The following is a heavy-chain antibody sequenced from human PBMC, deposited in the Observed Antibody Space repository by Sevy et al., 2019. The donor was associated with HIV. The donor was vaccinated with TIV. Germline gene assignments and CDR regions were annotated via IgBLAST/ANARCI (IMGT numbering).Heavy chain of an antibody. Sequence: ASVKVSCKVSGYTLTELSMHWVRQAPGKGLEWMGGFDPEDGETIYAQKFQGRVTMTEDTSTDTAYMELSSRRSEDTAVYYCATGYYDTSGYYQDAFDIWGLGTMVTVSS. D-gene: IGHD3-22*01. J-gene: IGHJ3*02. CDR2: FDPEDGET. CDR3: ATGYYDTSGYYQDAFDI. CDR1: GYTLTELS. V-gene: IGHV1-24*01.